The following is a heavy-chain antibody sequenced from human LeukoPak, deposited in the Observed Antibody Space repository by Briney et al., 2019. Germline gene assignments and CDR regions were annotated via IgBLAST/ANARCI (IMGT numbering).Heavy chain of an antibody. CDR1: GFDFNNYN. J-gene: IGHJ6*03. D-gene: IGHD1-26*01. V-gene: IGHV3-21*01. CDR3: ARDPYSGSYGDYYYYYMDV. CDR2: ITSSGTYI. Sequence: GGSLRLSCAASGFDFNNYNMNWVRHAPGKGLEWVSSITSSGTYIYYADSVKGRFTISRDNAKNSLYLQMNSLRPEDTAVYYCARDPYSGSYGDYYYYYMDVWGKGTTVTIPS.